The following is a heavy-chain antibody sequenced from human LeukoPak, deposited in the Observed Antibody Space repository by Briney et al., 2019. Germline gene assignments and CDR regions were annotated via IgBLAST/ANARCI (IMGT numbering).Heavy chain of an antibody. J-gene: IGHJ6*02. CDR2: IIPILGIA. D-gene: IGHD3-10*01. CDR1: GGTFSSYA. Sequence: SVKVSCKASGGTFSSYAISWVRQAPGQGLEWMERIIPILGIANYAQKFQGRVTITADKSTSTAYMELSSLRSEDTAVYYCARDERWFGDYYYYYGMDVWGQGTTVTVSS. CDR3: ARDERWFGDYYYYYGMDV. V-gene: IGHV1-69*04.